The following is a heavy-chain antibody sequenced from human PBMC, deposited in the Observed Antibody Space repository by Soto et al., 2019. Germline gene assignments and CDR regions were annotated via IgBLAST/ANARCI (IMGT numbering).Heavy chain of an antibody. V-gene: IGHV5-51*01. D-gene: IGHD3-16*01. Sequence: PGESLKISCKASGYIIKNYWIGWVRQMPGQGLEWMGIIFPDDSDTRYSPSFQGHVTISVDKSISTAYVQWSSLKASGSAIYYCFRGGVTSRTFDYWGQGTLVTVS. CDR3: FRGGVTSRTFDY. CDR2: IFPDDSDT. J-gene: IGHJ4*02. CDR1: GYIIKNYW.